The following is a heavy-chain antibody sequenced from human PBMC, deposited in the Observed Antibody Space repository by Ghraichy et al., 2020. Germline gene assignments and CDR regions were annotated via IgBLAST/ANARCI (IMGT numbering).Heavy chain of an antibody. J-gene: IGHJ5*02. CDR2: MNPNSGNT. CDR1: GYTFTSYD. CDR3: ARTLGYCSSTSCFNWFDP. D-gene: IGHD2-2*01. Sequence: ASVKVSCKASGYTFTSYDINWVRQATGQGLEWMGWMNPNSGNTGYAQKFQGRVTITRNTSISTAYMELSSLRSEDTAVYYCARTLGYCSSTSCFNWFDPWGQGTLVTVSS. V-gene: IGHV1-8*03.